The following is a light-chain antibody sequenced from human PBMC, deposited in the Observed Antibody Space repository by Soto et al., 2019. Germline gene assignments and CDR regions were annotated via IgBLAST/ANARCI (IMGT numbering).Light chain of an antibody. CDR3: QQRSYWPPYT. CDR1: QSVNSY. CDR2: DAS. J-gene: IGKJ2*01. Sequence: EIVLTQSPATLSLSPGERATLSCRASQSVNSYLAWYQQKPGQAPRLLIYDASNRATGIPARFSGSGSGTDFTLTISSLEFEDSAVYYCQQRSYWPPYTFGQGTKLEIK. V-gene: IGKV3-11*01.